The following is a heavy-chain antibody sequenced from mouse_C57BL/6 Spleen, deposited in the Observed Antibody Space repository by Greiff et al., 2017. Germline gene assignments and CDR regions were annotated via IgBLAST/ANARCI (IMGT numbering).Heavy chain of an antibody. V-gene: IGHV5-4*03. J-gene: IGHJ2*01. Sequence: EVKLMESGGGLVKPGGSLKLSCAASGFTFSSYAMSWVRQTPEKRLEWVATISDGGSYTYYPDNVKGRFTISRDNAKNNLYLQMSHLKSEDTAMYYCARGTTVVAPFDYWGQGTTLTVSS. CDR1: GFTFSSYA. D-gene: IGHD1-1*01. CDR2: ISDGGSYT. CDR3: ARGTTVVAPFDY.